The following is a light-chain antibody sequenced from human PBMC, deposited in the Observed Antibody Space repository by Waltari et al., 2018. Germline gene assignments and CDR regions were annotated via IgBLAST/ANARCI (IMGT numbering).Light chain of an antibody. CDR1: SGSVSTSYY. Sequence: PSFSVSPGGTVTLTCGLSSGSVSTSYYPSWYQQTPGQAPRTLIYSTNTRSSGVPDRFSGSILGNKAALTITGAQADDESDYYCVLYMGSGSWVFGGGTKLTVL. CDR3: VLYMGSGSWV. CDR2: STN. V-gene: IGLV8-61*01. J-gene: IGLJ3*02.